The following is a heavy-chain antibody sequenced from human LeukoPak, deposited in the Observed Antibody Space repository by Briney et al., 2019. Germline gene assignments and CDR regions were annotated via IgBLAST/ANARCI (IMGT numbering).Heavy chain of an antibody. D-gene: IGHD6-13*01. Sequence: SETLSLTCTVSGGSISSYYWSWIRQPPGEGLEWIGYIYYSGSTNYNPSLKSRVTISVDTSKNQFSLKLSSVTAADTAVYYCARHGRYSSSWYAGLVPFDYWGQGTLVTVSS. J-gene: IGHJ4*02. CDR3: ARHGRYSSSWYAGLVPFDY. CDR2: IYYSGST. CDR1: GGSISSYY. V-gene: IGHV4-59*08.